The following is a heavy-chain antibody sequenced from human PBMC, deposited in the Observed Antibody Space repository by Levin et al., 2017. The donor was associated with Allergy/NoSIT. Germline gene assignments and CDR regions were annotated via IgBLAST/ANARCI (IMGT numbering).Heavy chain of an antibody. D-gene: IGHD4-17*01. J-gene: IGHJ4*02. V-gene: IGHV3-74*01. CDR2: IKGDGRST. CDR3: ARDHGDYVHFDY. CDR1: GFTFTDYW. Sequence: GGSLRLSCAASGFTFTDYWMHWVRQAPGKGLMWVARIKGDGRSTTYAASVKGRFTISRDNAENTLYLQMNSLRAEDTAVYYCARDHGDYVHFDYWGRGTLVTVSS.